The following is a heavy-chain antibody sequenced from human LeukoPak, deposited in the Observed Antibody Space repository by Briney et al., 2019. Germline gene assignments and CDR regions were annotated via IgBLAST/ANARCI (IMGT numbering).Heavy chain of an antibody. CDR1: GFTFSTYA. V-gene: IGHV3-23*01. CDR3: AKVQRLAQKDTSDY. CDR2: ISGSGGST. J-gene: IGHJ4*02. Sequence: GGSLRLSCAASGFTFSTYAVNWVRQAPGKGLEWVSAISGSGGSTYYADSVKGRFTISRDNSKNTLYLQMNSLRAEDTAVYYCAKVQRLAQKDTSDYWGQGTLVTVSS. D-gene: IGHD2-15*01.